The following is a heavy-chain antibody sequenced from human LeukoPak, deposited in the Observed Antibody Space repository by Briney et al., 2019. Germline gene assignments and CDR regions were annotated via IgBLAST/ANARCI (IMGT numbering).Heavy chain of an antibody. CDR2: VSGDGSNT. V-gene: IGHV3-74*01. J-gene: IGHJ5*02. D-gene: IGHD6-13*01. Sequence: GGSLRLSCAASGFTFSSYWMHWVRQAPGKGLVWVSRVSGDGSNTFYADSVKGRFTISRDNAKNTLYLQMNSLRAEDTAVYYCARAKSAGYSSSWTGNWFDPWGQGTLVTVSS. CDR1: GFTFSSYW. CDR3: ARAKSAGYSSSWTGNWFDP.